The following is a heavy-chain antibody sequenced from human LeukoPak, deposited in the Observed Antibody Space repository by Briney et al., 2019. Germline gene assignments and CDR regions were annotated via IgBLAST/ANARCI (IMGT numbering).Heavy chain of an antibody. J-gene: IGHJ4*02. D-gene: IGHD3-10*01. CDR2: ISSSSSYI. CDR3: ASARGDYLLGY. V-gene: IGHV3-21*01. CDR1: GFTFTSYA. Sequence: PGGSLRLSCAASGFTFTSYAMNWVRQAPGKRLEWVSSISSSSSYIYYADSVKGRFTISRDNAKNSLYLQMNSLRAEDTAVYYCASARGDYLLGYWGQGTLVTVSS.